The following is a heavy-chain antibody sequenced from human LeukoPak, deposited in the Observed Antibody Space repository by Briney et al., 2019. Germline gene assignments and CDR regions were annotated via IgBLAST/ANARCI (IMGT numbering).Heavy chain of an antibody. V-gene: IGHV3-33*01. CDR2: IWYDGSNI. J-gene: IGHJ6*03. Sequence: PGGSLRLSCAASGFTFSSSAMHWGRQAPGKGLGWVAAIWYDGSNIYYADSVKGRFTISRDNSKNTLYLQMSSLRAEDTAVYYCAREGCSGGSCSAFDFYMDVWGEGTTVTVSS. D-gene: IGHD2-15*01. CDR1: GFTFSSSA. CDR3: AREGCSGGSCSAFDFYMDV.